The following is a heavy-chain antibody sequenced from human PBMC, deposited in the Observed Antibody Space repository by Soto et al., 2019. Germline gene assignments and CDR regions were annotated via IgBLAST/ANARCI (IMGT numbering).Heavy chain of an antibody. CDR1: GFTFSTYS. Sequence: EVQLVESGGGLVKPGGSLRLSCAASGFTFSTYSMNWVRQAPGKWLEWVSSISSSSTYIYYVDSVKGRFTISRDNAKNSLYLQMNSLRAEDTAVYYCARGDRDYAPIIYAFDIWGQGTMVTVSS. J-gene: IGHJ3*02. CDR2: ISSSSTYI. D-gene: IGHD3-16*01. CDR3: ARGDRDYAPIIYAFDI. V-gene: IGHV3-21*01.